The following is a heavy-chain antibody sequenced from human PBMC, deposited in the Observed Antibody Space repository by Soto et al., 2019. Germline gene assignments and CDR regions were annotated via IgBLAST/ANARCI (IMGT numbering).Heavy chain of an antibody. D-gene: IGHD3-22*01. V-gene: IGHV3-74*01. J-gene: IGHJ5*02. CDR2: INSDGSST. CDR3: AREVYYYDSSGHPNWFEP. Sequence: PGGSLRLSCAASGFTFSSYWMHWVRQAPGKGLVWVSRINSDGSSTSYADSVKGRFTISRDNAKNTLYLQMNSLRAEDTAVYYCAREVYYYDSSGHPNWFEPWGQGTLVTVSS. CDR1: GFTFSSYW.